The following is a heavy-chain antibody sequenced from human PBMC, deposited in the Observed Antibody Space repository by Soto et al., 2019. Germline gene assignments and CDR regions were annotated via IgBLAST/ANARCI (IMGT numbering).Heavy chain of an antibody. J-gene: IGHJ6*02. CDR1: GYSFTSYW. Sequence: PGESLKISCKGSGYSFTSYWIGWVRQMPGKGLEWMGIIYPGDSDTRYSPSSQGQVTISADKSISTAYLQWSSLKASDTAMYYCAREVWVSNIVVVPAATDYYYGMDVWGQGTTVTVSS. V-gene: IGHV5-51*01. CDR2: IYPGDSDT. D-gene: IGHD2-2*01. CDR3: AREVWVSNIVVVPAATDYYYGMDV.